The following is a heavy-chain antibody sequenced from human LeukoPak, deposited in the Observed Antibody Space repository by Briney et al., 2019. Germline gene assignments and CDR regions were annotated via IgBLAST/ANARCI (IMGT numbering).Heavy chain of an antibody. Sequence: GGSLRLSCAASGFTFSGYTMSWVRQAPGKGLEWVSAISSSSSYIYYADSVRGRFTISRDNAKNSLYLQMSSLTVEDTAVYYCARVSGSHTSDAFHIWGQGTMVGVSS. V-gene: IGHV3-21*01. CDR3: ARVSGSHTSDAFHI. CDR2: ISSSSSYI. D-gene: IGHD1-26*01. CDR1: GFTFSGYT. J-gene: IGHJ3*02.